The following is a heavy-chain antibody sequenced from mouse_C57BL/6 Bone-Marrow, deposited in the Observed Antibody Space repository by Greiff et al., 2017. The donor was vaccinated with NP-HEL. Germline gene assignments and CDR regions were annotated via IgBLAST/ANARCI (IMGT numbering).Heavy chain of an antibody. CDR2: ISDGGSYT. Sequence: EVKLVESGGGLVKPGGSLKLSCAASGFTFSSYAMSWVRQTPEKRLAWVATISDGGSYTYYPDNLKGRFTISRDNAKNNLYLQMSHLKSEDTAMYYCAREGECYDRGYAMDYWGQGTSVTVSS. CDR1: GFTFSSYA. V-gene: IGHV5-4*01. J-gene: IGHJ4*01. CDR3: AREGECYDRGYAMDY. D-gene: IGHD2-12*01.